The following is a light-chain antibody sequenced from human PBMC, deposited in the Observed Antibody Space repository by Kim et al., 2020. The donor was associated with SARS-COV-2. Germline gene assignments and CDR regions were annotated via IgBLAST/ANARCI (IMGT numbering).Light chain of an antibody. J-gene: IGLJ2*01. V-gene: IGLV2-23*02. CDR2: EVS. CDR1: SSDIGSDKL. CDR3: CAYAAWSDTVL. Sequence: QSALTQPASVSGSPGQSITTSCTGSSSDIGSDKLVSWYQQHPGKAPKLIIYEVSQRPSGVSDRFSGSKSGNTASLTISGLQTDDEAYYYCCAYAAWSDTVLFGGGTQLTVL.